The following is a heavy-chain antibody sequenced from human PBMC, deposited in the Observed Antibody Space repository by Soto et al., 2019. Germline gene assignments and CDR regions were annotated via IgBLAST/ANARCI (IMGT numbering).Heavy chain of an antibody. CDR2: IDPSDSYT. CDR3: ARLSRYSSSRGAFDI. CDR1: GYSFTSYW. J-gene: IGHJ3*02. D-gene: IGHD6-13*01. Sequence: GESLKISCKGSGYSFTSYWISWVRQMPGKGLEWMGRIDPSDSYTNYSPSFQGHITISADKSISTAYLQWSSLKASDTAMYYCARLSRYSSSRGAFDIWGQGTMVTVPS. V-gene: IGHV5-10-1*01.